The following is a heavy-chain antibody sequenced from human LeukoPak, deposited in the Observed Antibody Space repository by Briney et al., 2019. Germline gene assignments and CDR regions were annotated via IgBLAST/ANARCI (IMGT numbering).Heavy chain of an antibody. CDR1: GFTFSSYA. V-gene: IGHV3-23*01. J-gene: IGHJ3*02. Sequence: PGGSLRLPCAASGFTFSSYAMSWVRQAPGKGLEWVSAISGSGGSTYYADSVKGRFTISRDNSKNTLYLQMNSLRAEDTAVYYCAKDVRQLDAFDIWGQGTMVTVSS. D-gene: IGHD6-13*01. CDR2: ISGSGGST. CDR3: AKDVRQLDAFDI.